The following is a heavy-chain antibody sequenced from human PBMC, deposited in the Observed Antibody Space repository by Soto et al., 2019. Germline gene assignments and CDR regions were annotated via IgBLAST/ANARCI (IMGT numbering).Heavy chain of an antibody. CDR3: AKDGAGGSTWYEFLIGYFDL. V-gene: IGHV3-30*18. CDR2: ITYDGSNK. J-gene: IGHJ2*01. Sequence: PGGSLRLSCAASGFTFSSYGMHWVRQAPGKGLEWVAVITYDGSNKYYADSVKGRFTISRVNSKNTLYLQMNSLRTEDTAVYYCAKDGAGGSTWYEFLIGYFDLWGRGTLVTVSS. CDR1: GFTFSSYG. D-gene: IGHD6-13*01.